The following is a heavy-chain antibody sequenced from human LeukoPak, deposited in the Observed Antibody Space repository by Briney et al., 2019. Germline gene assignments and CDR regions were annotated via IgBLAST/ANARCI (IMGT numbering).Heavy chain of an antibody. V-gene: IGHV4-59*01. CDR1: GGSISSYY. J-gene: IGHJ2*01. CDR3: ARDLDFWSGYWGYFDL. Sequence: SETLSLTCTVSGGSISSYYWSWIRQPPGKGLEWIGYIYYSGSTNYNPSLKSRVTISVDTSKNQFSLKLSSVTAADTAVYYCARDLDFWSGYWGYFDLWDRGTLVTVSS. CDR2: IYYSGST. D-gene: IGHD3-3*01.